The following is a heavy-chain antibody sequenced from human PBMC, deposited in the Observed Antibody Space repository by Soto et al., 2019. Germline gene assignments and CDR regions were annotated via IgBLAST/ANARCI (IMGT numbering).Heavy chain of an antibody. CDR2: ISGSDDST. V-gene: IGHV3-23*01. Sequence: EVQLLESGGGLVQPGESLRLSCAASGFTFSSYAMSWVRQAPGKGLEWVSVISGSDDSTYYADSGKGRFTISRDKSKITLYLQMNSRRAEDTAVYYCAKRISSSTFDYWGQGALVTVSS. D-gene: IGHD6-6*01. CDR1: GFTFSSYA. CDR3: AKRISSSTFDY. J-gene: IGHJ4*02.